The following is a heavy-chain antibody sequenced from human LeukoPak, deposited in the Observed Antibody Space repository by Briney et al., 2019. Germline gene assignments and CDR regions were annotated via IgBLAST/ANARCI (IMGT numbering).Heavy chain of an antibody. J-gene: IGHJ5*02. D-gene: IGHD6-13*01. CDR1: GYTFTSYG. Sequence: APVKVSCKASGYTFTSYGISWVRQAPGQGLEWMGWISAYNGNTNYAQKLQGRVTMTTDTSTSTAYMELRSLRSDDTAVYYCARVPSSSWYGWFDPWGQGTLVTVSS. V-gene: IGHV1-18*01. CDR3: ARVPSSSWYGWFDP. CDR2: ISAYNGNT.